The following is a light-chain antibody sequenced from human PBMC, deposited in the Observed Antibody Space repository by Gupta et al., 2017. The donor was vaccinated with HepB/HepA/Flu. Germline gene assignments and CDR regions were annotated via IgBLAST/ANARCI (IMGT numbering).Light chain of an antibody. CDR3: ASWDDTLHGWV. CDR2: YDA. V-gene: IGLV1-36*01. Sequence: SVLTQPSSVSEATGSRVTISCYGSSSNIGNNAVNWYQQLPGEAPKLLIYYDALLPSGVSDRFSGSRSGTAASLAIDGLQSEDEADYYWASWDDTLHGWVFGGGTKLTVL. CDR1: SSNIGNNA. J-gene: IGLJ3*02.